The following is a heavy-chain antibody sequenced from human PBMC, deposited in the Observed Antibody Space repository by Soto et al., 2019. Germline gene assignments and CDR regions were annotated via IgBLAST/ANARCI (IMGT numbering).Heavy chain of an antibody. J-gene: IGHJ6*02. V-gene: IGHV6-1*01. CDR2: TYYRSKWYN. CDR1: GDSVSSNSAA. D-gene: IGHD4-17*01. CDR3: ARGTVNTTIINYYYYYGMDV. Sequence: SQTLSLTCAISGDSVSSNSAAWNWIRQSPSRGLEWLGRTYYRSKWYNDYAVSVKSRITINPDTSKNQFSLQLNSVTPEDTAVYYCARGTVNTTIINYYYYYGMDVWGQGTTVTVSS.